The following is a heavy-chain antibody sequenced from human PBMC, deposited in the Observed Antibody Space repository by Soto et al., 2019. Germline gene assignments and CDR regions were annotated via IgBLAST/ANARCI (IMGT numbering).Heavy chain of an antibody. Sequence: EVQLVESGGGLVQPGGSLRLSCAASGFTFSNYWMHWVRQAPGKGLVWVSRIHSDGSTTNYADSVKGRFTISRDNAKDTLYLQMNSLTADDTAVYYCARILYYPGYCRGMDVWGQGTTVTVSS. J-gene: IGHJ6*02. CDR1: GFTFSNYW. V-gene: IGHV3-74*01. CDR3: ARILYYPGYCRGMDV. CDR2: IHSDGSTT. D-gene: IGHD2-8*01.